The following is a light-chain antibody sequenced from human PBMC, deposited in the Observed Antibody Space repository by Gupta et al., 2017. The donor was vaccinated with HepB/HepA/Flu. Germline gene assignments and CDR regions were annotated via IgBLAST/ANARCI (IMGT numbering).Light chain of an antibody. CDR1: TGAVTTDHD. CDR2: STT. J-gene: IGLJ3*02. V-gene: IGLV7-43*01. Sequence: QPVVTQEPSLTVSPGGTVTLTCASNTGAVTTDHDPNWFQQKPGPPPMVRSDSTTYKHSWTPAHVAGSLLGSNAAITLSGVQPADAAYYDCLHYSGDVHWVFGGGTKLTVL. CDR3: LHYSGDVHWV.